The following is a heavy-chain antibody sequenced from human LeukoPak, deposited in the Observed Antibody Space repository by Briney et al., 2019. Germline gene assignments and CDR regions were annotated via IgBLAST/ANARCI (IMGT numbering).Heavy chain of an antibody. CDR3: ARGETSIAARPVNYFDY. J-gene: IGHJ4*02. D-gene: IGHD6-6*01. CDR1: GFTFSSYA. V-gene: IGHV3-23*01. Sequence: GGSLRLSCAASGFTFSSYAMSWVRQAPGKGLEWVSAISGSGGSTYYADSVKGRLTISRDNAKNPLYLQMNSLRAEDTAVYYCARGETSIAARPVNYFDYWGQGTLVTVSS. CDR2: ISGSGGST.